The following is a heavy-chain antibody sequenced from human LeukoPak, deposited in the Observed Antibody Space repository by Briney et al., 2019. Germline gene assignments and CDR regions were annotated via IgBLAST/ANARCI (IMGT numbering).Heavy chain of an antibody. CDR2: IYYTGIT. D-gene: IGHD4-23*01. CDR3: ARHANGGPFPLDF. V-gene: IGHV4-59*08. Sequence: SETLSLTCTVSGGSITNYFWSWIRQTPGKGLEWIGHIYYTGITTYNPSLRSRLTISLDRSKNQFSLRLNSVTVTDTAVYYCARHANGGPFPLDFWGQGTLVTVSS. CDR1: GGSITNYF. J-gene: IGHJ4*02.